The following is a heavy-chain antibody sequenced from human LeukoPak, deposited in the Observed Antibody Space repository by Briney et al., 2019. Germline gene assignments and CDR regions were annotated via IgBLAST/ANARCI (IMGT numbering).Heavy chain of an antibody. V-gene: IGHV4-34*01. CDR1: GGSISSYY. D-gene: IGHD3-3*01. CDR3: ARSGVLEWLLPLDY. Sequence: SETLSLTCTVSGGSISSYYWSWIRQPPGKGLEWIGEINHSGSTNYNPSLKSRVTISVDTSKNQFSLKLSSVTAADTAVYYCARSGVLEWLLPLDYWGQGTLVTVSS. J-gene: IGHJ4*02. CDR2: INHSGST.